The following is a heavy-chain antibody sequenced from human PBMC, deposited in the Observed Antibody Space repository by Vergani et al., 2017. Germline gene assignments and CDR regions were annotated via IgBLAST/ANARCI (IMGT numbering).Heavy chain of an antibody. J-gene: IGHJ4*02. CDR3: ASLDYYDSSGYYQTG. CDR2: INSDGSST. D-gene: IGHD3-22*01. CDR1: GFSFSSHW. V-gene: IGHV3-74*01. Sequence: EVQLVESGGGLVQPGGSLRLSCAASGFSFSSHWMHWVRQVPGKGLVWVSRINSDGSSTNYADSVKGRFTISRDNARNTLYLQMNSLRAEDTAVYYCASLDYYDSSGYYQTGWGQGTLVTVSS.